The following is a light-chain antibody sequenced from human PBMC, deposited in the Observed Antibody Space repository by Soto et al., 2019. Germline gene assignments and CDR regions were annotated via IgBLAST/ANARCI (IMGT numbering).Light chain of an antibody. V-gene: IGKV3-15*01. J-gene: IGKJ5*01. Sequence: EILMTQYQATLSVSPGERATLSCRASQSVRSKLAWYQQKPGQAPRLLIYGASTRATGIPARFSGSGSGTEFTLTISSLQSEDFAVYYCQQYNTWPPITFGQGTRLEIK. CDR3: QQYNTWPPIT. CDR1: QSVRSK. CDR2: GAS.